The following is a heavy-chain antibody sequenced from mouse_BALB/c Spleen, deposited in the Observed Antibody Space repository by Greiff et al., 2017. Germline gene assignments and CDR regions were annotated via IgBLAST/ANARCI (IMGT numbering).Heavy chain of an antibody. CDR2: IWAGGST. CDR1: GFSLTSYG. Sequence: QVQLQQSGPGLVAPSQSLSITCTVSGFSLTSYGVHWVRQPPGKGLEWLGVIWAGGSTNYNSALMSRLSISKDNSKSQVFLKMNSLQTDDTAMYYCAREGMGNYEYFDVWGAGTTVTVSS. V-gene: IGHV2-9*02. CDR3: AREGMGNYEYFDV. D-gene: IGHD2-1*01. J-gene: IGHJ1*01.